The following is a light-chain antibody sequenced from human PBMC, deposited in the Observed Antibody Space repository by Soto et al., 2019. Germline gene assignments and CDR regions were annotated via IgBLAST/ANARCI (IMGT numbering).Light chain of an antibody. J-gene: IGKJ1*01. CDR1: QTISSW. CDR2: KAS. CDR3: QHYNIYSEA. Sequence: DIQMTQSPSTLSGSVGDRVTITCRASQTISSWLAWYQQKPGKAPKLLIYKASTLKSGVQSRFSGSGSGKEFTLTISSLQPDDFATYYCQHYNIYSEAFGHGTKVELK. V-gene: IGKV1-5*03.